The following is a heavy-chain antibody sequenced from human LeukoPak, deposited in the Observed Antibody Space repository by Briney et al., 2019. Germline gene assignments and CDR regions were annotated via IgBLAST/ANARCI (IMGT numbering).Heavy chain of an antibody. CDR1: GYSISSGYY. Sequence: SETLSLTCTVSGYSISSGYYWGWIRQPPGKGLEWIGYIYYSGSTNYNPSLKSRVTISVDTSKNQFSLKLSSVTAADTAVYYCARDVSGYYLNWFDPWGQGTLVTVSS. D-gene: IGHD3-22*01. CDR2: IYYSGST. J-gene: IGHJ5*02. CDR3: ARDVSGYYLNWFDP. V-gene: IGHV4-61*01.